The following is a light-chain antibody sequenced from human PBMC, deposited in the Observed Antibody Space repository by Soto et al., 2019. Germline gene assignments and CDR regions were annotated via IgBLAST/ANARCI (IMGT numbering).Light chain of an antibody. V-gene: IGKV2-28*01. CDR2: LGS. Sequence: EIVMTQSPLSLPVTPGEPASISCRSSQSLLHSDGYNCLDWYLQKPGQSPQLLMCLGSNRAPGAPARLRGRGSGTEFTMTISRVEAEDVGVSSCVKALQTPSTFGHGTRVEI. CDR1: QSLLHSDGYNC. CDR3: VKALQTPST. J-gene: IGKJ1*01.